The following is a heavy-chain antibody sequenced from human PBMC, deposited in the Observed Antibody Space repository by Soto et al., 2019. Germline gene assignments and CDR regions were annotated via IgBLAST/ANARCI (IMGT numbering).Heavy chain of an antibody. Sequence: EVQLVESGGGLVQPGGSLRLSCAASGFTFSYYSMNWVRQAPGKGLEWVSYISSGSTTIYYAESVKGRFTISRDNGKNSLYLQMNSLRAEDTAVYYCAIEAAGDFIDYWGQGTLVTVSS. CDR2: ISSGSTTI. J-gene: IGHJ4*02. D-gene: IGHD3-16*01. V-gene: IGHV3-48*01. CDR1: GFTFSYYS. CDR3: AIEAAGDFIDY.